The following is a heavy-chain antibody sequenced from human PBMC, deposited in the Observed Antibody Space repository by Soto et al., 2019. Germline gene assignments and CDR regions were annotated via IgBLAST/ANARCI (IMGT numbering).Heavy chain of an antibody. V-gene: IGHV3-23*01. J-gene: IGHJ4*02. CDR1: GFTFSSYG. CDR3: AKEVAEIGTHCFDH. Sequence: EVPLLESGGGLVQPGGSLRLSCAASGFTFSSYGMSWVRQTPGKGLEWVSGISDGGGAYYADSVRGRFTISRDNSKSTVYLQMSSLRAEDTAVDDCAKEVAEIGTHCFDHWGQGPLVTVSS. CDR2: ISDGGGA. D-gene: IGHD5-12*01.